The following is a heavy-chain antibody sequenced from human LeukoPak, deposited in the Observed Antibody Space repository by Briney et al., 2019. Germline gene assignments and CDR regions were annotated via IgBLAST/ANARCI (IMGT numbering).Heavy chain of an antibody. CDR1: GFTFSSYS. V-gene: IGHV3-21*01. CDR3: ARETPPYTYVIDY. J-gene: IGHJ4*02. Sequence: PGGSLRLSCAASGFTFSSYSMNWVRQAPGKGLEWVSSISSSSSYIYYADSVKGRFTISRDNAKNSLYLQMNSLRAEDTAVYYCARETPPYTYVIDYWGQGTLVTVSS. CDR2: ISSSSSYI. D-gene: IGHD5-18*01.